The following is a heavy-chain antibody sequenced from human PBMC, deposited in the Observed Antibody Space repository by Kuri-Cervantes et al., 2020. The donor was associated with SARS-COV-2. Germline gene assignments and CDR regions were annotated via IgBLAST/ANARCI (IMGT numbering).Heavy chain of an antibody. Sequence: GGSLRLSCAASGFTFSYYYMSWIRQAPGKGLEWVSYISSSGSTIYYADSVKGRFTISRDNAKNSLYLQMNSLRAEDTAVYYCARTGLPGWYYYYGMDVWGQGTTVTVSS. D-gene: IGHD2-15*01. CDR1: GFTFSYYY. V-gene: IGHV3-11*01. CDR3: ARTGLPGWYYYYGMDV. J-gene: IGHJ6*02. CDR2: ISSSGSTI.